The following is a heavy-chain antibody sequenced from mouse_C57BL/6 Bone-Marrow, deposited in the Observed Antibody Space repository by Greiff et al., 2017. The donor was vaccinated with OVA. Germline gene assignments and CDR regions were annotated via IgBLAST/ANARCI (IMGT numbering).Heavy chain of an antibody. V-gene: IGHV2-2*01. CDR1: GFSLTSYG. Sequence: QVQLQQSGPGLVQPSQSLSITCTVSGFSLTSYGVHWVRQSPGKGLEWLGVIWSGGSTDYNAAFIFRLSISKDNSKSQVFFKMNSLQADDTAIYYCASVGFAYWGQGTLVTVSA. J-gene: IGHJ3*01. CDR3: ASVGFAY. CDR2: IWSGGST.